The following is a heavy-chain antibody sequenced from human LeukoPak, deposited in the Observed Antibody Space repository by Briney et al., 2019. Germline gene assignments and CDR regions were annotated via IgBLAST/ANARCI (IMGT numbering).Heavy chain of an antibody. J-gene: IGHJ4*02. CDR2: IKQDGSEI. D-gene: IGHD5-18*01. CDR3: ARVKRYNYAHGTDY. CDR1: GFNINTYW. V-gene: IGHV3-7*04. Sequence: PGGSLRLSCAASGFNINTYWMSWVRQAPGTGLEWVANIKQDGSEIYYVKSVKDRFTISRDNAKNSLYLQMSGLRAEDTAVYYCARVKRYNYAHGTDYWGQGTLVTVSS.